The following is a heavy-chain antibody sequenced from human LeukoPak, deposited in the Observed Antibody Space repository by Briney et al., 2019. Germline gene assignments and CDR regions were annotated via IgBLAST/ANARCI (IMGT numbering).Heavy chain of an antibody. CDR3: VTPYCSGISCLDVFNM. CDR2: KYYSGSA. V-gene: IGHV4-31*03. Sequence: SQTLSLTCNVSGVSVSDGRYYWTWIRQHPGKGLEWIGYKYYSGSAKYNPSLKSRLTISIDTSKNQFSLQLGSVTAADTATYYCVTPYCSGISCLDVFNMWGQGTRVTVSS. CDR1: GVSVSDGRYY. D-gene: IGHD2-2*01. J-gene: IGHJ3*02.